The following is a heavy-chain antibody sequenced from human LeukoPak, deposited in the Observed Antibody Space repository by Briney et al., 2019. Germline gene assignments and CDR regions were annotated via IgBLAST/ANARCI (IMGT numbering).Heavy chain of an antibody. J-gene: IGHJ4*02. CDR3: ATDLVYCSSTRCQIYFNY. CDR1: GFTFSSYA. CDR2: IVSSGAGGGIT. Sequence: GGALRLSCAASGFTFSSYALSWVRQLPGKGLEWVSAIVSSGAGGGITYYADSVKDRFTISRDNSKTTLYLQMNTLRAEDTAIYYCATDLVYCSSTRCQIYFNYWGQGTLVAVSS. D-gene: IGHD2-2*01. V-gene: IGHV3-23*01.